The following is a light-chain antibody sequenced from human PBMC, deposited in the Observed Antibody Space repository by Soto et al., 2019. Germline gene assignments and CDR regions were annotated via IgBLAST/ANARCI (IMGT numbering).Light chain of an antibody. CDR2: DAS. V-gene: IGKV3-11*01. CDR1: QSVSSY. CDR3: QQRSNWPPIT. Sequence: EIVLTQSPATLSLSPGERATLSCRASQSVSSYLAWYQQKPGQAPRLLIYDASNRATGIPARFSGSGSGKDLTLTISSLEPEDFAVYYCQQRSNWPPITFGQGTRLEIK. J-gene: IGKJ5*01.